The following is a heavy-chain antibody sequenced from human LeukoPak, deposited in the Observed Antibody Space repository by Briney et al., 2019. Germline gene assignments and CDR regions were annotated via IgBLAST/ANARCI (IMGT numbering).Heavy chain of an antibody. CDR1: GFTFSGSA. Sequence: GGSLRLSCAASGFTFSGSAMHWVRQASGKGLEWVGRIRSKANSYATAYAASVNGRFTISRDDSRNTAYLQMNSLKTEDTAVYYCARGGLTYYDFWSGYFMLGFDYWGQGTLVTVSS. J-gene: IGHJ4*02. D-gene: IGHD3-3*01. CDR3: ARGGLTYYDFWSGYFMLGFDY. CDR2: IRSKANSYAT. V-gene: IGHV3-73*01.